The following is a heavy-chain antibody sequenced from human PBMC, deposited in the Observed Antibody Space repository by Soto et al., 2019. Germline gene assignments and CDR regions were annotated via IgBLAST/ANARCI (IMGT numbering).Heavy chain of an antibody. V-gene: IGHV1-69*13. CDR3: ASRGYSGYDPDY. Sequence: SVKVSCKASGGSFTYTLSWVRQAPGQGLEWMGGIIPIFGTANYAQKFQGRVTITADESTSTAYMELSSLRSEDTAVYYCASRGYSGYDPDYWGQGTLVTVSS. CDR1: GGSFTYT. D-gene: IGHD5-12*01. J-gene: IGHJ4*02. CDR2: IIPIFGTA.